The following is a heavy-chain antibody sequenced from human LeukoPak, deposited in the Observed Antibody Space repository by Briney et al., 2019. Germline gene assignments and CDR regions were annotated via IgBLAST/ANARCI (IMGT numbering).Heavy chain of an antibody. CDR1: GFTFSSYS. D-gene: IGHD2-15*01. J-gene: IGHJ3*02. Sequence: GGSLRLSCAASGFTFSSYSMNWVRQAPGKGLEWVSSISSSSSYIYYADSVKGRFTISRDNAKNSLYLQMNSLRAEDTAVYYCARGSVVVVADDAFDIWGQGTMVTVSS. CDR2: ISSSSSYI. CDR3: ARGSVVVVADDAFDI. V-gene: IGHV3-21*01.